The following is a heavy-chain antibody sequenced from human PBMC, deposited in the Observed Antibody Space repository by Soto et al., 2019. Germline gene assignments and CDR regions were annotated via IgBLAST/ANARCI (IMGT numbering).Heavy chain of an antibody. D-gene: IGHD6-13*01. CDR2: IYYSGST. CDR1: GGSISSYY. CDR3: ARRPYSSSWYSWFDH. J-gene: IGHJ5*02. Sequence: KPSDTLSLTCTVSGGSISSYYLSWIRQPPGKGLEWIGYIYYSGSTNYNPSLKSRVTISVDTSKNQFSLKLSSVTAADTAVYYCARRPYSSSWYSWFDHWGQGTRVTVSS. V-gene: IGHV4-59*08.